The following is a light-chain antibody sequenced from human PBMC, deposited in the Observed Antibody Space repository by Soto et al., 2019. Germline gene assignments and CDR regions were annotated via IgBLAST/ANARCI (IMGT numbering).Light chain of an antibody. V-gene: IGKV1-5*03. CDR3: QQYNTYST. CDR1: QSISNW. J-gene: IGKJ2*01. Sequence: DIQMTQSPSTLSASVGDRITITCRACQSISNWLAWYQQKPGKAPKLLIYKASSLESGVPSRFSGSGSGTEFTLTISGLQPDDFATYYCQQYNTYSTFGQGTKLEMK. CDR2: KAS.